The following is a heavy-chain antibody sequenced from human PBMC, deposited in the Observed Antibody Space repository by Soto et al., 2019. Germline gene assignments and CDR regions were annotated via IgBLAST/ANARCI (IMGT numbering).Heavy chain of an antibody. J-gene: IGHJ6*02. CDR3: ARDTREITRVRGVIPYYIYHMDV. CDR2: IIPAFGTP. Sequence: QVQLAQSGAEVRKRGSSGKFSCRVSGGTFNNYAISWVRQAPGEGLEWRGGIIPAFGTPKYAQRFQDRVTISADVYAATAYMELTSLRSDDTAVYYCARDTREITRVRGVIPYYIYHMDVWGPGTTVAVSS. D-gene: IGHD3-10*01. CDR1: GGTFNNYA. V-gene: IGHV1-69*01.